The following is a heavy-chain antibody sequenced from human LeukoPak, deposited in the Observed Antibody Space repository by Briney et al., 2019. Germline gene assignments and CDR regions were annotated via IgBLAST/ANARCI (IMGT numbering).Heavy chain of an antibody. D-gene: IGHD2-15*01. CDR3: ARADGYCRSSSCYSSNWFDP. V-gene: IGHV4-59*01. J-gene: IGHJ5*02. CDR2: IYYSGST. Sequence: SETLSLTCTVSGGSISSYYWSWIRQPPGKGLEWIGYIYYSGSTNYNPSLKSRVTISVDTSKNQFSLKLSSVTAADTAVYYCARADGYCRSSSCYSSNWFDPWGQGTLVTVSS. CDR1: GGSISSYY.